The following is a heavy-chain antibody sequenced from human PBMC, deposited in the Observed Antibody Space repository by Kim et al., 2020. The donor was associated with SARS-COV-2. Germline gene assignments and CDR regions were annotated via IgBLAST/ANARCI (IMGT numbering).Heavy chain of an antibody. D-gene: IGHD6-19*01. CDR3: ARDPGIVVPNWLEP. CDR1: GYTFTSYG. CDR2: ISAYNGNT. V-gene: IGHV1-18*01. J-gene: IGHJ5*02. Sequence: ASVKVSCKASGYTFTSYGISWVRQAPGQGLEWMGWISAYNGNTNYAQKLQGRVTMTTDTSTSTAYMELRNLRSDDTAVYYCARDPGIVVPNWLEPWGQGTLVTVSS.